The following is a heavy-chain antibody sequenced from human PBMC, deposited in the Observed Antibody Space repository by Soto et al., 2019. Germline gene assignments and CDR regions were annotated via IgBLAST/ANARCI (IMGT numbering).Heavy chain of an antibody. CDR1: GFTFRDYG. CDR2: ISHDGSKE. CDR3: ARAPVWGLKPTREYYYGMDV. D-gene: IGHD3-16*01. Sequence: QVQLVESGGGVVQPGRSLRVSCAASGFTFRDYGMHWVRQAPGKGLEWVAVISHDGSKEYYGDSVRGRFTISRDNSKNTLYLEMSSVTAEDTSVYYCARAPVWGLKPTREYYYGMDVWGEGTTVTVSS. V-gene: IGHV3-30*03. J-gene: IGHJ6*04.